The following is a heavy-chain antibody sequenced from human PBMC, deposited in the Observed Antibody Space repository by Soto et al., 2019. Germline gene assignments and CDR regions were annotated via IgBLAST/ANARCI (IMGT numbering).Heavy chain of an antibody. D-gene: IGHD1-20*01. CDR1: GFTFSSYA. CDR2: ISGSGGST. V-gene: IGHV3-23*01. J-gene: IGHJ4*02. Sequence: LSLTCAASGFTFSSYAMSWVRQAPGKGLEWVSAISGSGGSTYYADSVKGRFTISRDNSKNTLYLQMNSLRAEDTAVYYCAKITEYYFDYWGQGTLVTVSS. CDR3: AKITEYYFDY.